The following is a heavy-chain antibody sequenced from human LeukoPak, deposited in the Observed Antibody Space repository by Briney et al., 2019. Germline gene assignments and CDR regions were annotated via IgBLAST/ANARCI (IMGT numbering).Heavy chain of an antibody. CDR3: ARDLTVGASVRYFDY. Sequence: GGSLRLSCAASGFTFSSYSMNWVRQAPGKGLEWVSSISSSSSYIYYADSVKGRFTISRDNAKNSLYLQMNSLRAEDTAVYYCARDLTVGASVRYFDYWGQGTLVTVSS. D-gene: IGHD1-26*01. CDR1: GFTFSSYS. J-gene: IGHJ4*02. V-gene: IGHV3-21*01. CDR2: ISSSSSYI.